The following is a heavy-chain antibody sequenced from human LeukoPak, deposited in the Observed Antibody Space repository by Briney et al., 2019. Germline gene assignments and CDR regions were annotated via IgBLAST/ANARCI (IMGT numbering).Heavy chain of an antibody. J-gene: IGHJ4*02. CDR2: ISAYNGNT. CDR3: ARDRPRWGSGSYNGEI. D-gene: IGHD3-10*01. Sequence: GASVKVCCKASGYTFTSYGISWVRQAPGQGLEWMGWISAYNGNTNYAQKLQGRVTMTTDTSTSTAYMELRSLRSDDTAVYYCARDRPRWGSGSYNGEIWGQGTLVTVSS. V-gene: IGHV1-18*04. CDR1: GYTFTSYG.